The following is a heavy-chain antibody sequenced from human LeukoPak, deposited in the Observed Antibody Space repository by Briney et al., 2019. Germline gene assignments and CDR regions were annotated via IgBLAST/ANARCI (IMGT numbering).Heavy chain of an antibody. J-gene: IGHJ4*02. CDR3: ARDRGSYSFDY. V-gene: IGHV4-59*01. D-gene: IGHD1-26*01. Sequence: PSETLSLTCTVSGDSINRYYWSWIRQPPGKGLEWIGYIYYSGSTNYNPSLKSRVTISVDTSKNQFSLRLSSVTAADTAVYYCARDRGSYSFDYWGQGTLVTVSS. CDR2: IYYSGST. CDR1: GDSINRYY.